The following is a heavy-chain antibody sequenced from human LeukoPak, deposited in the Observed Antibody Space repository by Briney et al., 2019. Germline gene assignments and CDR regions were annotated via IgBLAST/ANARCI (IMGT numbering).Heavy chain of an antibody. Sequence: PGGSLRLSCAASGFPFSSYAMSWVRQAPGKGLEWVSAIGGSGGSTYYADSVKGRFTISRDNSENTLYLQMNSLRAEDTAVYYCAKGRTTTVRFLIDYWGQGTLVTVSS. CDR1: GFPFSSYA. CDR2: IGGSGGST. J-gene: IGHJ4*02. CDR3: AKGRTTTVRFLIDY. D-gene: IGHD4-17*01. V-gene: IGHV3-23*01.